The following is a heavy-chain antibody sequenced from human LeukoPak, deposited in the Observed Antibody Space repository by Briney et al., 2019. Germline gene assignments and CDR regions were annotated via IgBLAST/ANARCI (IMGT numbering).Heavy chain of an antibody. CDR1: GGTFSSYA. CDR3: ARVPGYSSSSLYFQH. D-gene: IGHD6-13*01. CDR2: IIPIFGTA. Sequence: SVKVSCKASGGTFSSYAISWVRQAPGQGLEWMGGIIPIFGTANYAQKFQGRVTITADESTSTAYMELSSLRSDDTAVYYCARVPGYSSSSLYFQHWGQGTLVTDSS. J-gene: IGHJ1*01. V-gene: IGHV1-69*01.